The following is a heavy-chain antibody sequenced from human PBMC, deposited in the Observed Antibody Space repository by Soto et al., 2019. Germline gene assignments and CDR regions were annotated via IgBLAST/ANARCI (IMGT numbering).Heavy chain of an antibody. D-gene: IGHD2-15*01. CDR3: ARDRDGYCSGGSCYYGMDV. Sequence: ASVKVSCKASGYTFTGYYMHWVRQAPGQGLEWMGWINPNSGGTNYAQKFQGWVTMTRDTSISTAYMELSRLRSDDTAVYYCARDRDGYCSGGSCYYGMDVWGQGTTVTVSS. J-gene: IGHJ6*02. V-gene: IGHV1-2*04. CDR1: GYTFTGYY. CDR2: INPNSGGT.